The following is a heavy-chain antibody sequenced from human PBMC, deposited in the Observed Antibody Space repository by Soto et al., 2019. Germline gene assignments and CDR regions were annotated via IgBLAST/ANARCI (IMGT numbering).Heavy chain of an antibody. J-gene: IGHJ6*02. CDR2: ISYDGSNK. V-gene: IGHV3-30-3*01. CDR1: GFTFSSYA. CDR3: ARDSSGANYYYGMVV. Sequence: QVQLVESGGGVVQPGRSLRLSCAASGFTFSSYAMHWVRQAPGKGPEWVAVISYDGSNKYYADSVKGRFTISRDNSKNTLYLQMNSLRAEDTAVYYCARDSSGANYYYGMVVWGQGTTVTVSS. D-gene: IGHD3-22*01.